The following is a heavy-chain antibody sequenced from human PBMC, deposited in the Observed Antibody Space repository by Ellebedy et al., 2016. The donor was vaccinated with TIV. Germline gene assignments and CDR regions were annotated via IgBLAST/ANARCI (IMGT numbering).Heavy chain of an antibody. CDR3: ARGDSGTQGNFDY. Sequence: GESLKISCAASGFTVSSNYMSWVRQAPGKGLEWVSVIYSGGSTYYADSVKGRFTISRDNSKNTLYLQMNSLRAEDTAVYYCARGDSGTQGNFDYWGQGTLVTVSS. D-gene: IGHD1-26*01. J-gene: IGHJ4*02. V-gene: IGHV3-66*01. CDR2: IYSGGST. CDR1: GFTVSSNY.